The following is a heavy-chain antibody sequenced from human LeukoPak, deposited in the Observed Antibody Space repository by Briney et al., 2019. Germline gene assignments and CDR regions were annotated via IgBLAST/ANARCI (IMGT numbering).Heavy chain of an antibody. CDR1: GFTAFNYW. Sequence: GGSLRLSCAASGFTAFNYWMSWVRQAPGKGLEWVANINLDGSQKYYVDSLKGRFTISRDNAKNSLYLQMDSLRVEDTAVYYCARDLRDREAFDIWGQGTMVTVSS. D-gene: IGHD2-21*02. J-gene: IGHJ3*02. V-gene: IGHV3-7*03. CDR3: ARDLRDREAFDI. CDR2: INLDGSQK.